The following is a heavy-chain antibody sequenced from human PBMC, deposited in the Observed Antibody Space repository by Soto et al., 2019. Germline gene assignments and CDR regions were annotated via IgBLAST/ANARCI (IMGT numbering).Heavy chain of an antibody. CDR1: GFTFSSYA. D-gene: IGHD3-3*01. J-gene: IGHJ3*02. Sequence: GGSLRLSCAASGFTFSSYAMHWVRQAPGKGLEWVAVISYDGSNKYYADSVKGRFTISRDNSKNTLYLQMNSLRAEDTAVYYCASLLVNFGVVTKAGRVAFDIWGQGTMVTVSS. CDR2: ISYDGSNK. V-gene: IGHV3-30-3*01. CDR3: ASLLVNFGVVTKAGRVAFDI.